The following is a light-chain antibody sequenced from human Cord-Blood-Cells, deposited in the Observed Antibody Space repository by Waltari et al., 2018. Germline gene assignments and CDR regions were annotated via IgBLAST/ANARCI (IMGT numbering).Light chain of an antibody. CDR2: QDS. V-gene: IGLV3-1*01. CDR1: KLGAKY. CDR3: QAWDSSTAV. J-gene: IGLJ2*01. Sequence: SYELTQPPSVSVSPGQTARITCSGDKLGAKYACWYQQKPGQSPVLVIYQDSKRPSGSPERFSGSNYGNTATLTISGTQAMDEADYYCQAWDSSTAVFGGGTKLTVL.